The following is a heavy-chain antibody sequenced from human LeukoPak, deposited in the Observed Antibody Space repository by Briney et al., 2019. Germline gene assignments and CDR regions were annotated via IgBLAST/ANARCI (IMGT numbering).Heavy chain of an antibody. CDR1: GSNFTSYW. V-gene: IGHV5-51*01. CDR2: IYPGDSDT. CDR3: ARPRDSAYCDY. D-gene: IGHD3-22*01. Sequence: GXSLQISCKGSGSNFTSYWIGWGRQLPGKGVEWMGIIYPGDSDTRYSPSFQGQVTISADKSISTAYLQWSSLKASDTAMYYCARPRDSAYCDYWGQGTLVTVSS. J-gene: IGHJ4*02.